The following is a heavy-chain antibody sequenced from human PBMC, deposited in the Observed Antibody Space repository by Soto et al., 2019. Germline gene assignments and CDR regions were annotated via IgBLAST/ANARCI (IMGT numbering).Heavy chain of an antibody. J-gene: IGHJ4*02. V-gene: IGHV4-59*08. D-gene: IGHD3-16*01. Sequence: SETLSLTCTVSGGSISSYYWSWIRQPPGKGLKWIGYIYYSGSTNYNPSLKSRVTISVDTSKNQFSLKLSSVTAADTAVYYCARLISDYVSPDYWGQGTLDTVSS. CDR2: IYYSGST. CDR1: GGSISSYY. CDR3: ARLISDYVSPDY.